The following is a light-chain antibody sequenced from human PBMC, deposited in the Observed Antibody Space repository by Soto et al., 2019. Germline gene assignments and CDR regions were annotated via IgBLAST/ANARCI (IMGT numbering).Light chain of an antibody. V-gene: IGKV1-8*01. Sequence: AIRMTQSPSSFSASTGDRVTITCRASQGISSYLVWYQQKPGKAPKLLIYAASTLHSGVPSRFSGSGSGTDFTLTISSLQPEDFATYYCQQTYSTPPTFGQGTKVDI. CDR2: AAS. J-gene: IGKJ1*01. CDR1: QGISSY. CDR3: QQTYSTPPT.